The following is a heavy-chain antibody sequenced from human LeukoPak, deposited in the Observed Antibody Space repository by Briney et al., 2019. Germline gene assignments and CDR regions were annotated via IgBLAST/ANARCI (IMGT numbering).Heavy chain of an antibody. CDR2: INTNTGNP. CDR3: ARDLDIVVVPAYAFDI. J-gene: IGHJ3*02. D-gene: IGHD2-2*01. V-gene: IGHV7-4-1*02. Sequence: GASVKVSCKASGYTFTSYAMNWVRQAPGQGLEWMGWINTNTGNPTYAQGFTGRFVFSLDTSVSTAYLQISSLKAEDTAVYYCARDLDIVVVPAYAFDIWGQGTMVTVSS. CDR1: GYTFTSYA.